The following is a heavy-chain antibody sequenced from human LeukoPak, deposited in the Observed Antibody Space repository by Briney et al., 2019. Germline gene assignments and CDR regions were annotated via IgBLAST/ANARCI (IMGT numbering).Heavy chain of an antibody. Sequence: PSETLSLTCTVSGDSISSYYWGWTRQPPGKGLEWIGSIYYSGSTYYNPSLKSRVTISVDTSKNQFSLKLSSVTAADTAVYYCARQLYVVVVPAAMAWGYWGQGTLVTVSS. D-gene: IGHD2-2*01. V-gene: IGHV4-39*01. CDR3: ARQLYVVVVPAAMAWGY. CDR2: IYYSGST. CDR1: GDSISSYY. J-gene: IGHJ4*02.